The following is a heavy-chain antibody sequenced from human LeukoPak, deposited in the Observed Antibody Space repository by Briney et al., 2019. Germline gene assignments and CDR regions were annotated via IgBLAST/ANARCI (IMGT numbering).Heavy chain of an antibody. CDR1: GGSLSGHY. CDR2: IYYTGPT. CDR3: ARFSWGCSTASCYLTN. Sequence: SETLSLTCTVGGGSLSGHYWGWIRQPPGKGLELVGHIYYTGPTFYNPSLNSRVTVTLDTSRNQFSLRLTSVIAADTAVYYCARFSWGCSTASCYLTNWGQGALVTVSS. D-gene: IGHD2-2*01. J-gene: IGHJ4*02. V-gene: IGHV4-59*11.